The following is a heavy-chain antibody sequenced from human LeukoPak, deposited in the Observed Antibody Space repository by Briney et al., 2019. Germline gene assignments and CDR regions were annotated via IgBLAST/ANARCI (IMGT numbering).Heavy chain of an antibody. Sequence: ASVKVSCKASGYTFTGYYMHWVRQAPGQGLEWMGWINPNSGGTNYALKFQGRVTMTRDTSISTAYMELSRLRSDDTAVYYCARVVCSSTSCPNWFDPWGQGTLVTVSS. D-gene: IGHD2-2*01. V-gene: IGHV1-2*02. CDR1: GYTFTGYY. J-gene: IGHJ5*02. CDR3: ARVVCSSTSCPNWFDP. CDR2: INPNSGGT.